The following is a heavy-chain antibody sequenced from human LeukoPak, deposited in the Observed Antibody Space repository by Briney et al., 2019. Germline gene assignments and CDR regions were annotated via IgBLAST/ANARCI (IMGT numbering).Heavy chain of an antibody. CDR3: ARLGLEWLSKYYFDY. CDR1: GYTFTSYG. CDR2: ISAYNGNT. Sequence: ASVKVSCKASGYTFTSYGISWVRQAPGQGLEWMGWISAYNGNTNYAQKPQGRVTMTTDTSTSTAYMELRSLRSDDTAVYYCARLGLEWLSKYYFDYWGQGTLVTVSS. V-gene: IGHV1-18*01. J-gene: IGHJ4*02. D-gene: IGHD3-3*01.